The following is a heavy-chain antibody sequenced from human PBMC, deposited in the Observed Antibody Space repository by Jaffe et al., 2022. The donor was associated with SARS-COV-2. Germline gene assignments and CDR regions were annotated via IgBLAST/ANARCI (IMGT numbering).Heavy chain of an antibody. D-gene: IGHD1-26*01. CDR2: ITHTGDNA. Sequence: QLMESGGLLVQPGGSLRLSCAASEFTFTTYAMSWVRQAPGKGLEWVSAITHTGDNAYYAASVTGRFTISRDNSKNTLYLQMNSLRAEDTAVYYCANHKWAFTYYYYYMYVWGKGTTVTVSS. V-gene: IGHV3-23*01. CDR1: EFTFTTYA. CDR3: ANHKWAFTYYYYYMYV. J-gene: IGHJ6*03.